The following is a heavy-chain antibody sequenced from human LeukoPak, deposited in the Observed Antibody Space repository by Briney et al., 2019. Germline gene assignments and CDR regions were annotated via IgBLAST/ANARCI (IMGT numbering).Heavy chain of an antibody. J-gene: IGHJ4*02. Sequence: GSLRPSCAASGFIVSSKYMSWIRQPPGKGLEWIGEINHSGSTNYNPSLKSRVTISVDTSKNQFSLKLSSVTAADTAVYYCARLGGFGGSYYYNYWGQGTLVTVSS. CDR3: ARLGGFGGSYYYNY. CDR1: GFIVSSKY. CDR2: INHSGST. V-gene: IGHV4-34*01. D-gene: IGHD1-26*01.